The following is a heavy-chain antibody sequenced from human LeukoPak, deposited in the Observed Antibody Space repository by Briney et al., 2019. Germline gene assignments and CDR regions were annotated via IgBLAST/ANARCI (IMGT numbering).Heavy chain of an antibody. V-gene: IGHV4-61*02. Sequence: SQTLSLTCTVSGGSISSGSYYWNWIRQPAGKGLEWIGRIYTSGSTHYNPSLKSRVTISVDTSKNQFSLKLSSVTAADTAVYYCAREGVSWYYDFWSGYLIDYWGQGTLVTVSS. J-gene: IGHJ4*02. CDR3: AREGVSWYYDFWSGYLIDY. D-gene: IGHD3-3*01. CDR1: GGSISSGSYY. CDR2: IYTSGST.